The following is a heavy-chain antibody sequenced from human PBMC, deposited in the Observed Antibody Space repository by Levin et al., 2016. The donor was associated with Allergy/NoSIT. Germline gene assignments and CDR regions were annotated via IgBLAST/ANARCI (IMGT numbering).Heavy chain of an antibody. V-gene: IGHV4-59*01. Sequence: SETLSLTCTVSGGSISSYYWSWIRQPPGKGLEWIGYIYYSGSTNYNPSLKSRVTISVDTSKNQFSLKLSSVTAADTAVYYCARTTPARHQQLVRRPVYYGMDVWGQGTTVTVSS. CDR1: GGSISSYY. J-gene: IGHJ6*02. CDR3: ARTTPARHQQLVRRPVYYGMDV. CDR2: IYYSGST. D-gene: IGHD6-13*01.